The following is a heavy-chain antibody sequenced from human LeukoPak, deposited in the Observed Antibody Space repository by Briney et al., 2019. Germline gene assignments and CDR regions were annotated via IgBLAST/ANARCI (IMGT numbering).Heavy chain of an antibody. D-gene: IGHD6-13*01. J-gene: IGHJ6*03. V-gene: IGHV3-43D*04. CDR1: GFTFDDYA. CDR3: AKDIHLRIAVAGHNYYYMDV. Sequence: PGGSLRLSCAASGFTFDDYAMHWVRQAPGKGLEWVSLISWDGGSTYYADSVKGRFTISRDNSKNSLYLQMKSLRAEDTALYYCAKDIHLRIAVAGHNYYYMDVWGKGTTVTVSS. CDR2: ISWDGGST.